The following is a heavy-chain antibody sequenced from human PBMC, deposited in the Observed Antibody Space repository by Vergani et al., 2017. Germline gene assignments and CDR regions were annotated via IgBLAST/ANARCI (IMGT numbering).Heavy chain of an antibody. J-gene: IGHJ5*02. CDR2: IDHSGST. V-gene: IGHV4-38-2*01. Sequence: QVQLQESGPGLVKPSETLSLTCAVSGYSISSGYYWGWIRQPPGEGLEWIGSIDHSGSTYYNPSLKSRVTISVDTSKNQFSLKLSSVTAADTAVYYCARRGSGSGPYLFGFDPWGQGTLVTVSS. CDR3: ARRGSGSGPYLFGFDP. D-gene: IGHD2-15*01. CDR1: GYSISSGYY.